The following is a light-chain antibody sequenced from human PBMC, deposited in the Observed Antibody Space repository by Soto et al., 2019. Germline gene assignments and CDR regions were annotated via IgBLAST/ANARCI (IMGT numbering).Light chain of an antibody. J-gene: IGLJ2*01. CDR1: TSDVGAYNY. CDR2: EVT. V-gene: IGLV2-14*01. CDR3: SSYTRNSTVV. Sequence: QSALTQPASVSGSPGQSITISCTGTTSDVGAYNYVSWYQQHPGKAPKFIIYEVTNRPSGVSNRFSGSKSGNTASLTISGLQAEDEADYYCSSYTRNSTVVFGGGTQLTVL.